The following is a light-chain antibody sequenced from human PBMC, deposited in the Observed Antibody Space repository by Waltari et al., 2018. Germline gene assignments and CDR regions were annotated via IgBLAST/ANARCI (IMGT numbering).Light chain of an antibody. V-gene: IGKV3-15*01. CDR2: GAS. J-gene: IGKJ4*01. Sequence: EIVLTQSPATLSVSPGETATLSCRASQSVSPNLAWYQQKPGQTTRLLISGASTRATGIPARFSGSWSGTEFTLTISSLQSEDFAVYYCQQYKNWPLTFGGGTKVEIK. CDR3: QQYKNWPLT. CDR1: QSVSPN.